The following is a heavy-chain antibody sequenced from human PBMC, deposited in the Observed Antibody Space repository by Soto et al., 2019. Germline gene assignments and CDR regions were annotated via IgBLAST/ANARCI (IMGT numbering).Heavy chain of an antibody. V-gene: IGHV2-5*02. CDR3: SHYRFFGHYMYYSDS. J-gene: IGHJ4*02. CDR2: IYWDDDK. Sequence: QITLKESGPTLVKPTQTLTLTCTFSGFSLSTSRVGVGWIRQPQGKALEWLALIYWDDDKRYSPSLKTRLTITKATSKNQVVFTMTNTDPVDTATYYCSHYRFFGHYMYYSDSWGQGTLVTVSS. D-gene: IGHD4-17*01. CDR1: GFSLSTSRVG.